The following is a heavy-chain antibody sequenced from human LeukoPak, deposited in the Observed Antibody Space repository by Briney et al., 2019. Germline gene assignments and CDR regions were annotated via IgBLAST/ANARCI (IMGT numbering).Heavy chain of an antibody. CDR2: ISSSSSYI. Sequence: TTGGSLRLSCAPSGFTFSSYSMNWIRQAPGKGLEWVSSISSSSSYIYYADSVEGRFTISRDNAKNSLYLQMNSLRAEDTAVYYCARDPTMTSWFDPWGQGTLVTVSS. CDR1: GFTFSSYS. J-gene: IGHJ5*02. V-gene: IGHV3-21*01. CDR3: ARDPTMTSWFDP. D-gene: IGHD3-22*01.